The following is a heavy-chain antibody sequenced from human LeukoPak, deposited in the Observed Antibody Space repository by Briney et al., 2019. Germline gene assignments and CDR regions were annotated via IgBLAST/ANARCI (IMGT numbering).Heavy chain of an antibody. CDR3: AKGQQFKLLWFGESPFNYYYYGMDV. V-gene: IGHV3-23*01. Sequence: GGSLRLSCAASGFTFSSYAMSWIRQAPGKGLEWVSAISGSGGSTYNADSVKGRFTISRDNSKNTPYLQMNSLRAEDTAVYYCAKGQQFKLLWFGESPFNYYYYGMDVWGQGTTVTVSS. D-gene: IGHD3-10*01. CDR1: GFTFSSYA. CDR2: ISGSGGST. J-gene: IGHJ6*02.